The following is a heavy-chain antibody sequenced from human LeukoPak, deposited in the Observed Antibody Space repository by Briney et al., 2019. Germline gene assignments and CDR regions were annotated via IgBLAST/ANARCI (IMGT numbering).Heavy chain of an antibody. J-gene: IGHJ3*02. CDR1: GYSFTNYW. V-gene: IGHV5-51*01. CDR3: ARRGWGFGEPKRDHDTFDI. Sequence: GESLQISCNGSGYSFTNYWIAWVRQMPGQGLEWMAIIYPGDSDARYSPSFQGQVTISVDKSISTTYLRWSSLKASDTAMYYCARRGWGFGEPKRDHDTFDIWGQGTMVIVSS. D-gene: IGHD3-10*01. CDR2: IYPGDSDA.